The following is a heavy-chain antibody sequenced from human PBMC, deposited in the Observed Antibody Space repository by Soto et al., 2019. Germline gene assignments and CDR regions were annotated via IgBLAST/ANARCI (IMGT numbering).Heavy chain of an antibody. J-gene: IGHJ3*02. CDR2: INAGNGNT. CDR1: GYTFTSYA. CDR3: ARDHAIVGATDAFDI. D-gene: IGHD1-26*01. V-gene: IGHV1-3*01. Sequence: GASVKVSCKASGYTFTSYAMHWVRQAPGQRLEWMGWINAGNGNTKYSQKFQGRVTITRDTSASTAYMELSSLRPEDTAVYYCARDHAIVGATDAFDIWGQGTMVTVSS.